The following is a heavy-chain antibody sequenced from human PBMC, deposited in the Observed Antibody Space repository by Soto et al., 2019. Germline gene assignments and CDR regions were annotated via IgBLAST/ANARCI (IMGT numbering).Heavy chain of an antibody. CDR3: AKASLEYSSSIGAFDI. Sequence: GGSLRLSCAASGFTFDDYAMHWVRQAPGKGLEWVSGISWNSGSIGYADSVKGRFTISRDNAKNSLYLQMNSLRAEDTALYYCAKASLEYSSSIGAFDIWGQGTMVTVSS. J-gene: IGHJ3*02. V-gene: IGHV3-9*01. D-gene: IGHD6-6*01. CDR1: GFTFDDYA. CDR2: ISWNSGSI.